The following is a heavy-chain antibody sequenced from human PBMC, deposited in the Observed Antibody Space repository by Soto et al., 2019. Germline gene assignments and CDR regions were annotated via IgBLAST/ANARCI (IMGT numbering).Heavy chain of an antibody. CDR2: IYYSGST. V-gene: IGHV4-39*01. J-gene: IGHJ4*02. D-gene: IGHD3-22*01. CDR3: ARAYYYDSSGPYYFDY. CDR1: GGSISSSSYY. Sequence: QLQLQESGPGLVKPSETLSLTCTVSGGSISSSSYYWGWIRQPPGKGLEWIGSIYYSGSTYYNPSLKSRVTISVDTSKNQFSLKLSSVTAADTAVYYCARAYYYDSSGPYYFDYWGQGTLVTVSS.